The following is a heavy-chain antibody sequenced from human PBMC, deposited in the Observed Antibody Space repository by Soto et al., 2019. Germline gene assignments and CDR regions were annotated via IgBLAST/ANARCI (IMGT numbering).Heavy chain of an antibody. CDR3: PKEAVHYDFWSGYYTVDY. CDR2: ISGSGGST. V-gene: IGHV3-23*01. Sequence: EVQLLESGGGLVQPGGSLRLSCAASGFTFSSYAMSWVRQAPGKGLEWVSAISGSGGSTYYADSVKGRFTIARDNSKNTLYLQMNRLTAEDTAVYYSPKEAVHYDFWSGYYTVDYWGQGTLVTVSS. CDR1: GFTFSSYA. D-gene: IGHD3-3*01. J-gene: IGHJ4*02.